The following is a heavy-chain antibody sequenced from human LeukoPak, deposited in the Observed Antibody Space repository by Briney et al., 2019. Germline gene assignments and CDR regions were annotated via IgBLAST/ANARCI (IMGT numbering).Heavy chain of an antibody. V-gene: IGHV3-23*01. CDR2: ISGSGGST. Sequence: GGSLRLSCATSGFTFSSYDMSWVRQAPGKGLEWVSGISGSGGSTYYADSVKGRFTISRDTSKNALYLQMNSLRVEDTAVYYCAKVGQNYDILTYYFDYWGQGTLVTVSS. CDR3: AKVGQNYDILTYYFDY. CDR1: GFTFSSYD. D-gene: IGHD3-9*01. J-gene: IGHJ4*02.